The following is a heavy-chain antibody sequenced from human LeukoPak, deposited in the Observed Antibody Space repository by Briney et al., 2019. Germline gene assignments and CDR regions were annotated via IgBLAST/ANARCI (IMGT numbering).Heavy chain of an antibody. Sequence: ASVKVSCKASGYTLTSYGISWVRQAPGQGLEWMGWISAYNGNTNYAQKLQGRVTMTTDTSTSTAYMELRSLRSDDTAVYYCARYIVLMVYAFYGMDVWGQGTTVTVSS. CDR2: ISAYNGNT. J-gene: IGHJ6*02. D-gene: IGHD2-8*01. CDR3: ARYIVLMVYAFYGMDV. V-gene: IGHV1-18*01. CDR1: GYTLTSYG.